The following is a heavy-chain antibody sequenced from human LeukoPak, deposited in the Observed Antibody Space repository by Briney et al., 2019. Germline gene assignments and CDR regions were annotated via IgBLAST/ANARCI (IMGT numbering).Heavy chain of an antibody. V-gene: IGHV3-23*01. Sequence: PGGSLRLSRAASGFSFSNYAMSWVRQAPGKGLEWVSTISGSGGSTYYADSVKGRFTISRDNSKNTLYLQMNSLRAEDTAVYYCAKMTGVVVAATPDYWGQGTLVIVSS. CDR3: AKMTGVVVAATPDY. J-gene: IGHJ4*02. CDR1: GFSFSNYA. CDR2: ISGSGGST. D-gene: IGHD2-15*01.